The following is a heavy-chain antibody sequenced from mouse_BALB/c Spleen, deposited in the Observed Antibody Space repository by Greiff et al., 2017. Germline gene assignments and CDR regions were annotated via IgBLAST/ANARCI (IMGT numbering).Heavy chain of an antibody. D-gene: IGHD1-1*02. Sequence: EVMLVESGGGLVQPGGSLKLSCAASGFTFSSYTMSWVRQTPEKRLEWVAYISNGGGSTYYPDTVKGRFTISRDNAKNTLYLQMSSLKSEDTAMYYCARRGGEDTHAYWGQGTLVTVSA. V-gene: IGHV5-12-2*01. J-gene: IGHJ3*01. CDR3: ARRGGEDTHAY. CDR1: GFTFSSYT. CDR2: ISNGGGST.